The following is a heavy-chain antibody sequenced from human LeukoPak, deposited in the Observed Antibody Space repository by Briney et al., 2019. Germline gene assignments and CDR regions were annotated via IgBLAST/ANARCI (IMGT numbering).Heavy chain of an antibody. CDR2: IHYSGSS. Sequence: SETLSLTCTVSGDSTSNFYWNWIRQSPGKGLERIGNIHYSGSSVYNPSLKSRGTISIDTSRRQFFLKLDSVTAADTAVYFCALAPNSNWFDFWGPGILVTVSS. CDR1: GDSTSNFY. CDR3: ALAPNSNWFDF. J-gene: IGHJ5*01. V-gene: IGHV4-59*03. D-gene: IGHD2-8*01.